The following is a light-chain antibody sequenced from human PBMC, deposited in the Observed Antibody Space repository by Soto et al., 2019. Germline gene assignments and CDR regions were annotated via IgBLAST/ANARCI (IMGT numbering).Light chain of an antibody. CDR3: SSYTSSSTFYV. Sequence: QSVLTQPASVSGTPGHSITISCTGTSSDVGGYNYVSWYQQHPGKAPKLMIYDVSNRPSGVSNRFSGSKSGNTASLTISGLQAEDEADYYCSSYTSSSTFYVFGTGTKVTVL. V-gene: IGLV2-14*01. CDR2: DVS. CDR1: SSDVGGYNY. J-gene: IGLJ1*01.